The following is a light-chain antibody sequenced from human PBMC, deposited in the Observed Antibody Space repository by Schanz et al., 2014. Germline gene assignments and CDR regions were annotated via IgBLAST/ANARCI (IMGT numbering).Light chain of an antibody. Sequence: EIVLTQSPGTLSLSPGERATLSCRASQSVGGNYVAWYQQKPGQAPRLLIYGASSRASGIPDRVSGSGSGTDFTLTISRLEPEDFALYYCQQYGSPITFGQGTRLEIK. V-gene: IGKV3-20*01. J-gene: IGKJ5*01. CDR3: QQYGSPIT. CDR2: GAS. CDR1: QSVGGNY.